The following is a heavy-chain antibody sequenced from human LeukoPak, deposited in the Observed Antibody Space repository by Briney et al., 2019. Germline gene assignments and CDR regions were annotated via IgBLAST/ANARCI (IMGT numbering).Heavy chain of an antibody. J-gene: IGHJ4*02. CDR3: ARDPHGY. CDR1: GFTFSSYA. CDR2: ISYDGSNK. Sequence: PGGSLRLSCAASGFTFSSYAMHWVRQAPGKGLEWVAVISYDGSNKYYADSVKGRFTISRDNSKNTLYLQMSSLRAEDTAVYYCARDPHGYWGQGTLVTVSS. V-gene: IGHV3-30-3*01.